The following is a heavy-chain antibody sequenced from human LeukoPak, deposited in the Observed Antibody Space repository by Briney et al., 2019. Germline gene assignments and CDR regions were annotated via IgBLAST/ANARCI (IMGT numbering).Heavy chain of an antibody. V-gene: IGHV4-38-2*02. Sequence: PSETLSLTCTVSGDSISSGCYWGWSRPPPGEGLEWIGIIHHSGSTNYNPSLKSRVTISLDTSKNQFSLKLSSVTAADTAVYYCARAYGGNSQYFQHWGQGTLVTVSS. D-gene: IGHD4-23*01. CDR1: GDSISSGCY. CDR3: ARAYGGNSQYFQH. J-gene: IGHJ1*01. CDR2: IHHSGST.